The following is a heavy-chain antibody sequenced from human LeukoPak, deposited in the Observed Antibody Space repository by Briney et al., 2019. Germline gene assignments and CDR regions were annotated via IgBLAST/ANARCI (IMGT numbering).Heavy chain of an antibody. CDR1: GFTFSSSA. CDR2: ISGSGGST. V-gene: IGHV3-23*01. D-gene: IGHD3-22*01. Sequence: PGGSLRLSCAASGFTFSSSAMSWVRQAPGKGLEWVSSISGSGGSTYYADSVKGRFTISRDNSKNTLYLQMNSLRAEDTAVYYCAKAGDMIVVVRDAFDIWGQGTMVTVSS. CDR3: AKAGDMIVVVRDAFDI. J-gene: IGHJ3*02.